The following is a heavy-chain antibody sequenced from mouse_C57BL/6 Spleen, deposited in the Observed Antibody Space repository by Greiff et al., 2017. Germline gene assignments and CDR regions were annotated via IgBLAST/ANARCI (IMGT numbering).Heavy chain of an antibody. D-gene: IGHD2-5*01. CDR1: GFTFSDYG. J-gene: IGHJ2*01. V-gene: IGHV5-17*01. CDR2: ISSGSSTI. Sequence: EVKLMESGGGLVKPGGSLKLSCAASGFTFSDYGMHWVRQAPEKGLEWVAYISSGSSTIYYADTVKGRFTISRDNAKNTLFLQMTSLRSEDTAMYYCARSGYSNYLDYWGQGTILTVSS. CDR3: ARSGYSNYLDY.